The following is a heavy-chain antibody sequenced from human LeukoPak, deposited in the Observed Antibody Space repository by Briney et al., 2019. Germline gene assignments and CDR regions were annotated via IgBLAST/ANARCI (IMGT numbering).Heavy chain of an antibody. Sequence: SETPSLTCNVSGGSITTYYWNWVRQPPGKGLEWIGHMFYSGATYYNPSLKSRVTISVDTSKNQFSLKLSSVTAADTAVYHCARCYGSGSFYYYYYMDVWGKGTTVSVSS. J-gene: IGHJ6*03. CDR2: MFYSGAT. V-gene: IGHV4-59*12. D-gene: IGHD3-10*01. CDR3: ARCYGSGSFYYYYYMDV. CDR1: GGSITTYY.